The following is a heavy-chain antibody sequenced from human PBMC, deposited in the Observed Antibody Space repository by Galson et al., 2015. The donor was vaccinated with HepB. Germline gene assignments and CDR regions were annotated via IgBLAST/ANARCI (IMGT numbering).Heavy chain of an antibody. Sequence: SLRLSCAASGFTLNNYAMSWVRQAPGKGLEGLSIINPSGGNIYYTDSVKGRFTISRDNSKNTLYLQMNSLRAEDTAVYYCAKVPLDGSGYHYFQHWGQGTPVTVSS. CDR3: AKVPLDGSGYHYFQH. J-gene: IGHJ1*01. CDR1: GFTLNNYA. CDR2: INPSGGNI. V-gene: IGHV3-23*01. D-gene: IGHD3-22*01.